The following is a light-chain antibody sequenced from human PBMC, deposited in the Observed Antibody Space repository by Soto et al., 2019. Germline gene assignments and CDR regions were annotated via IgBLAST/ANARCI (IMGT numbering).Light chain of an antibody. Sequence: QSGLTQPPSASGSPGQSVTISCTGTSSDVGGYNYVSWYQQYPGKAPKLMSYEVSKRPSGVPDRFSGSKSGNTASLTVSGLQSEGAADYYCISYLGNNSFYVFEKGTKVNV. CDR3: ISYLGNNSFYV. CDR2: EVS. J-gene: IGLJ1*01. CDR1: SSDVGGYNY. V-gene: IGLV2-8*01.